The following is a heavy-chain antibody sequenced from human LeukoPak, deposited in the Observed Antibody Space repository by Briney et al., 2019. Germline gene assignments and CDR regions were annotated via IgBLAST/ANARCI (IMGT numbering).Heavy chain of an antibody. J-gene: IGHJ4*02. CDR2: IIPIFGTA. V-gene: IGHV1-69*01. D-gene: IGHD6-19*01. Sequence: ASVKFSCKASGGTFSSYAISWVRQAPGQGLEWIGGIIPIFGTANYAQKFQGRVTITAYEYTSTAYMELSSLRSEDTAVYYCARGSSGWYDYWGQGTLVTVSS. CDR3: ARGSSGWYDY. CDR1: GGTFSSYA.